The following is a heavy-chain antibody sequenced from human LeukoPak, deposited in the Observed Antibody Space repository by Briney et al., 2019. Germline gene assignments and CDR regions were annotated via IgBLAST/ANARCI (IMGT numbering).Heavy chain of an antibody. CDR2: IIPIFGTA. CDR3: ASPRYSSGWYYFDY. J-gene: IGHJ4*02. Sequence: EASVKVSCKASGGTFSSYAISWVRQAPGQGLEWMRGIIPIFGTANYAQKFQGRVTITADESTSTAYMELSSLRSEDTAVYYCASPRYSSGWYYFDYWGQGTLVTVSS. CDR1: GGTFSSYA. D-gene: IGHD6-19*01. V-gene: IGHV1-69*13.